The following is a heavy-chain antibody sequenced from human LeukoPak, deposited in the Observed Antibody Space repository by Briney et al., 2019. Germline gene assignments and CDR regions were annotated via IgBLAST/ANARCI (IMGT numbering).Heavy chain of an antibody. CDR2: IYYSGST. Sequence: SQTLSLTCTVSGGSISSGGYYWSWIRQHPGKGLEWIGYIYYSGSTYYNPSLKSRVTISVDTSKNQFSLKLSSVTAADTAVYYCAREGVAYSSPSGPDYWGQGTLVTVSS. V-gene: IGHV4-31*03. J-gene: IGHJ4*02. CDR1: GGSISSGGYY. CDR3: AREGVAYSSPSGPDY. D-gene: IGHD6-6*01.